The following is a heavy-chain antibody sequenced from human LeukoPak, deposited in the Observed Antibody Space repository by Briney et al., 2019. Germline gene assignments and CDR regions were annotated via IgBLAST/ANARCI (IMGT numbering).Heavy chain of an antibody. Sequence: SETLSLTSTVSGGSISSYYWSWIRQPPGKGLEWIGYIYYSGSTNYNPSLKSRVTISVDTSKNQFSLKLSSVTAADTAVYYCARWQNGLAFDIWGQGTMVTVSS. CDR3: ARWQNGLAFDI. J-gene: IGHJ3*02. CDR1: GGSISSYY. CDR2: IYYSGST. V-gene: IGHV4-59*01. D-gene: IGHD5-12*01.